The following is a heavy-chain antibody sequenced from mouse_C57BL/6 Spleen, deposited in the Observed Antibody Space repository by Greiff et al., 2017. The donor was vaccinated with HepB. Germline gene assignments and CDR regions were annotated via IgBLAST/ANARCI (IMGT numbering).Heavy chain of an antibody. CDR2: INPNNGGT. Sequence: EVQLQQSGPELVKPGASVKISCKASGYTFTDYYMNWVKQSHGKSLEWIGDINPNNGGTSYNQKFKGKATLTVDKSSSTAYMELRSLTSEDSAVYYCARSNYGSRRYFDVWGTGTTVTVSS. CDR3: ARSNYGSRRYFDV. D-gene: IGHD1-1*01. CDR1: GYTFTDYY. J-gene: IGHJ1*03. V-gene: IGHV1-26*01.